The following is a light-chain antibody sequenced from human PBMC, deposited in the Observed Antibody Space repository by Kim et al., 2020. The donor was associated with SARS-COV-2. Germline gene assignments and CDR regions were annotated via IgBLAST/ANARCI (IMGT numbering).Light chain of an antibody. CDR3: QTWGTGLRV. CDR1: SGNSSYA. Sequence: ASVKLTCTLSSGNSSYAIAWHQQQPEKGPRYLMKLNSDGSHSKGDGIPDRFSGSSSGAERYLTISSLQSEDEADYYCQTWGTGLRVFGGGTQLTVL. V-gene: IGLV4-69*01. CDR2: LNSDGSH. J-gene: IGLJ2*01.